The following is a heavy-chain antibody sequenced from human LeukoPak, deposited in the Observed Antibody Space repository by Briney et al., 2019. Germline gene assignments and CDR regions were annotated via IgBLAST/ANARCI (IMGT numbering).Heavy chain of an antibody. CDR1: GGSISRGDYY. Sequence: SQTLSLTCTVSGGSISRGDYYWSWVRQPPGKGPEWIGYIYYSGSTYYNPSLKSRVTISVDTSKNQFSLKLSSVTAADTAVYYCARELGLDAFDIWGQGTMVTVSS. V-gene: IGHV4-30-4*01. J-gene: IGHJ3*02. CDR2: IYYSGST. CDR3: ARELGLDAFDI.